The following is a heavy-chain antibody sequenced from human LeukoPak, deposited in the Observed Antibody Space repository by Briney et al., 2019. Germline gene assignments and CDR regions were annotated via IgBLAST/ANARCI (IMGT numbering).Heavy chain of an antibody. V-gene: IGHV3-21*01. CDR2: ITSSSDYI. J-gene: IGHJ6*03. Sequence: GGSLRLCWAGAGFSFSHYAINWVRKAPGKGQGLVSSITSSSDYIYYADSVKGHFTISRDNAKNLLYLQMNSLRAEDTAVYYCARDYPYSYYMNVWGNGTTVTVSS. D-gene: IGHD4-11*01. CDR3: ARDYPYSYYMNV. CDR1: GFSFSHYA.